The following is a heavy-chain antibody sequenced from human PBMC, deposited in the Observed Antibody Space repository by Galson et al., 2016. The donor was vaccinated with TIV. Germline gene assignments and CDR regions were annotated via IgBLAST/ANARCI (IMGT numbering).Heavy chain of an antibody. D-gene: IGHD3-22*01. CDR2: ITGSGNTI. V-gene: IGHV3-48*03. CDR1: GFTFITYE. J-gene: IGHJ4*02. CDR3: ARGSGHYDRSGFTTYFDF. Sequence: SLRLSCAASGFTFITYEMNWVRQAPGKGLEWVSYITGSGNTIFYADSVQGRFTITRDNAKQSLYLQMNNMRAEDTAIYYCARGSGHYDRSGFTTYFDFWGQGAQVTVSS.